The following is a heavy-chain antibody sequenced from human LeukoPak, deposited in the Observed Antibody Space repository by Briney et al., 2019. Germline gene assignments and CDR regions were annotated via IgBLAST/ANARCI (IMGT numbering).Heavy chain of an antibody. CDR3: ARGSDGYNWIVY. J-gene: IGHJ4*02. D-gene: IGHD5-24*01. CDR2: IWYAGTNK. CDR1: GFTFSSCG. V-gene: IGHV3-33*01. Sequence: GGSLRLSCVASGFTFSSCGMHWVRQAPGKGLEWVAVIWYAGTNKYYADSVKGRFTISRDNSKNTLYLQMNSLRAEDTAVYYCARGSDGYNWIVYWGQGTLVTVSS.